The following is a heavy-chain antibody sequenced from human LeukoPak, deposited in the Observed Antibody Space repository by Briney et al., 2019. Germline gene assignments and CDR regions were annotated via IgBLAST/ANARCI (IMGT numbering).Heavy chain of an antibody. CDR2: VSPNSGDT. V-gene: IGHV1-2*02. CDR3: ARDRDNYYGSGSFDY. D-gene: IGHD3-10*01. Sequence: ASVKVSCKASGYTFNGYYTHWVRQAPGQGLEWMGWVSPNSGDTEYAQKFQGRVTMTRDTSISTAYMELSRLKSDDTAVYYCARDRDNYYGSGSFDYWDQGTLVTVSS. CDR1: GYTFNGYY. J-gene: IGHJ4*02.